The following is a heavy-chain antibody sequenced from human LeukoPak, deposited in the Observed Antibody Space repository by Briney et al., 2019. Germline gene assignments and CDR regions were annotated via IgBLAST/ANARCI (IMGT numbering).Heavy chain of an antibody. V-gene: IGHV3-30-3*01. J-gene: IGHJ4*02. CDR2: ISFEGSNK. Sequence: PGGSLRLSCAASGFTFSDYAMHWVRQAPGEGLEGVAVISFEGSNKYYADSVKGRFTISRDSSKNTLYLQMNSLRAEDTAVYYRAKASCSSSSCYYFDNWGQGTLVTVSS. CDR3: AKASCSSSSCYYFDN. CDR1: GFTFSDYA. D-gene: IGHD2-2*01.